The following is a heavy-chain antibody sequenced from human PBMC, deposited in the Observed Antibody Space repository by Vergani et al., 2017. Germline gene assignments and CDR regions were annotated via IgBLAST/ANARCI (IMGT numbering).Heavy chain of an antibody. CDR3: ARVMYRDEASTGYRLEWMDI. Sequence: QVQLQESGPGLVKPSETLSLTCAVSGFSIDNGYYWDWIRQPPGKGLEWIGSIYRTGRTHFNPSLKSRVTISVDTANKPFSPRLNSLTAADTAVYFCARVMYRDEASTGYRLEWMDIWGQGTTVTISS. D-gene: IGHD3-9*01. CDR1: GFSIDNGYY. CDR2: IYRTGRT. V-gene: IGHV4-38-2*01. J-gene: IGHJ6*02.